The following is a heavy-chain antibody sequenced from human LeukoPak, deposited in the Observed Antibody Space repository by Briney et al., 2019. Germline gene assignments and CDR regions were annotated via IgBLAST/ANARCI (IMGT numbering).Heavy chain of an antibody. CDR2: ISSSGSTI. CDR1: GFTFSNYW. J-gene: IGHJ4*02. Sequence: GGSLRLSCAASGFTFSNYWMHWVRQAPGKGLEWVSYISSSGSTIYYADSVKGRFTISRDNAKNSLYLQMNSLRAEDTAVYYCASLGVDDFWSGQLDYWGQGTLVTVSS. CDR3: ASLGVDDFWSGQLDY. D-gene: IGHD3-3*01. V-gene: IGHV3-48*04.